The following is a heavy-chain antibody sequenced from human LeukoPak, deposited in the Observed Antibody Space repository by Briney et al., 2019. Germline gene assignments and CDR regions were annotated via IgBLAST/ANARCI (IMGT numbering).Heavy chain of an antibody. CDR3: ARSGVPGTVDY. CDR2: INQDGSEK. D-gene: IGHD6-19*01. CDR1: GFTFSIYW. J-gene: IGHJ4*02. Sequence: PGGSLRLSCAASGFTFSIYWMSWVRQAPGKGLGWVANINQDGSEKYYVDSVKGRFTMSRDNGKDSLHLQMNSLRADDTAVYYCARSGVPGTVDYWGQGTLVTVSS. V-gene: IGHV3-7*05.